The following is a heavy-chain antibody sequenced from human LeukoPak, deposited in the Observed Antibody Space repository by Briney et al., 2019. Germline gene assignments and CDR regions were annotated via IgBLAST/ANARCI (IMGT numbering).Heavy chain of an antibody. CDR3: ARADSSGSFRNWFDP. D-gene: IGHD1-26*01. CDR1: GGSISTYY. CDR2: IYYSGST. Sequence: SETLSLTCTVSGGSISTYYWNWIRQPPGKGLEWIGDIYYSGSTNYNPSLQSRVIISLDTSKNRFSLNLSSVTAADTAVYFCARADSSGSFRNWFDPWGQGTLVTVSS. J-gene: IGHJ5*02. V-gene: IGHV4-59*01.